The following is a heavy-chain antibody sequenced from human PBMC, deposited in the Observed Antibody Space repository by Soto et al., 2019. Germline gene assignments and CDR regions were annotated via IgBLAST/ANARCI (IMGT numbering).Heavy chain of an antibody. CDR3: AKDLREMATIRPDY. V-gene: IGHV3-30*18. J-gene: IGHJ4*02. CDR1: GFTFSSFG. Sequence: QVQLVESGGGVVQPGRSLRLSCAASGFTFSSFGIHWDRQAPGKGLEWVAVISYDGIDKNYADSVKGRFTISRENSKNMVYLQMNSLRAEDTAVYYCAKDLREMATIRPDYWGQGILVTVSS. D-gene: IGHD5-12*01. CDR2: ISYDGIDK.